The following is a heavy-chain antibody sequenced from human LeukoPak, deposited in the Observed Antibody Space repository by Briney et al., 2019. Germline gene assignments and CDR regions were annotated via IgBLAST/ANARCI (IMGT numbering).Heavy chain of an antibody. D-gene: IGHD2-15*01. J-gene: IGHJ3*02. CDR3: ARDRGTSDAFDI. V-gene: IGHV1-69*13. Sequence: ASVKVSCKASGYTFTGYYMHWVRQAPGQGLEWMGGIIPIFGTANYAQKFQGRVTITADESTSTAYMELSSLRSEDTAVYYCARDRGTSDAFDIWGQGTMVTVSS. CDR2: IIPIFGTA. CDR1: GYTFTGYY.